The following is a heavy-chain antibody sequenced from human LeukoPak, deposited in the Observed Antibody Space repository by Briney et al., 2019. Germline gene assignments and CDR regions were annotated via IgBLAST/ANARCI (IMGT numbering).Heavy chain of an antibody. D-gene: IGHD3-10*01. V-gene: IGHV3-30*02. J-gene: IGHJ4*02. CDR2: IWYDGSNK. CDR1: GFTFRSHA. Sequence: GGSLRLSCATSGFTFRSHAMHWVRQSPGKGLEWVAQIWYDGSNKYYADSVKGRFTISRDNSRSTLYLQMNSLRPEDTAIYYRAREGYYGSGSPPSLYFDYWGQGTLVTVSS. CDR3: AREGYYGSGSPPSLYFDY.